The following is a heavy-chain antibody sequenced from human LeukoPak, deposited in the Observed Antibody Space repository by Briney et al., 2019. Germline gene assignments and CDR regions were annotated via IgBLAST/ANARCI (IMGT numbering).Heavy chain of an antibody. J-gene: IGHJ4*02. V-gene: IGHV1-46*01. CDR2: INPSGGST. D-gene: IGHD6-13*01. CDR1: GYTFTSYY. CDR3: AREGVAAAGKFDY. Sequence: ASVKVSCKASGYTFTSYYMHWVRQAPGQGLEWMGIINPSGGSTSYAQKFQGRVTMTRDMSTSTVYMELSSLRSEDTAAYYCAREGVAAAGKFDYWGQGTLVTVSS.